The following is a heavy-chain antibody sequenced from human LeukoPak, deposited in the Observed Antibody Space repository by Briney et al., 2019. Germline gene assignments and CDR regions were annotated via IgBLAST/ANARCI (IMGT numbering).Heavy chain of an antibody. J-gene: IGHJ4*02. CDR2: IYYSGST. D-gene: IGHD3-10*01. V-gene: IGHV4-59*08. CDR3: ASSYYYGSGPLDY. Sequence: TSETLSLTCTVSGGSISSYYWSWIRQPPGKGLEWVGYIYYSGSTNYNPPLKSRVTISVDTSKNQFSLKLSSVTAADTAVYYCASSYYYGSGPLDYWGQGTLVTVSS. CDR1: GGSISSYY.